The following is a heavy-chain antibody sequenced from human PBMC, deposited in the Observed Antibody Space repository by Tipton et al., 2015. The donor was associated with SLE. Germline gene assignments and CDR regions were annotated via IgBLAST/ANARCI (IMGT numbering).Heavy chain of an antibody. CDR1: GGSFSGYY. J-gene: IGHJ3*02. Sequence: TLSLTCAVYGGSFSGYYWSWIRQPPGKGLEWIGEINHSGSTNYNPSFQGHVTISADKSISTAYLQWSSLKALDTAMYYCARPRADFGVVITGDAFDIWGQGTMVTVSS. CDR3: ARPRADFGVVITGDAFDI. D-gene: IGHD3-3*01. V-gene: IGHV4-34*01. CDR2: INHSGST.